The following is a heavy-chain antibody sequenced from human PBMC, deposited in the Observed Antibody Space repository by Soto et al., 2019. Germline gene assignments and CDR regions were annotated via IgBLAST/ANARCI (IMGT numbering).Heavy chain of an antibody. J-gene: IGHJ4*02. CDR2: IYSAGST. D-gene: IGHD2-21*01. CDR3: ARAREPEYSSAILFDI. Sequence: PGRSVRLSCAASGLPVSSSYMSWVWQAPGKGLQWLSVIYSAGSTYYANSVKGRFTISRDISTNMVYLQLSSLTEEGTPVYYCARAREPEYSSAILFDIWGQWALVTVSS. CDR1: GLPVSSSY. V-gene: IGHV3-53*01.